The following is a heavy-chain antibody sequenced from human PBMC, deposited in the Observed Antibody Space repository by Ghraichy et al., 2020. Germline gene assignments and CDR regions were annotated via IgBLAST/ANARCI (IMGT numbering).Heavy chain of an antibody. J-gene: IGHJ6*02. CDR1: GFTVGGNY. CDR3: ASEPNLDV. CDR2: IYAGGST. V-gene: IGHV3-53*01. Sequence: GGSLRLSCAVSGFTVGGNYMSWVRQAPVKGLEWVSIIYAGGSTYYADSVKGRFAISRDNSNNTLYHQMNSLRGEDTAVYYCASEPNLDVWGQGTSVTVSS.